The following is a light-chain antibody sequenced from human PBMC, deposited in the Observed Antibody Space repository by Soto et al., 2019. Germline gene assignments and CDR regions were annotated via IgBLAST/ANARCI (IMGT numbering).Light chain of an antibody. V-gene: IGLV2-11*01. Sequence: QSALTQPRSVSGSPGQSVTISCTGTNSDVGDYNYVSWYQQHPGKAPRLLIYDVSKRPSGVPDRFSGSKSGNTASLTISGLQGEDEADYFCCSYTGRYMWLFGGGTKLTVL. CDR2: DVS. J-gene: IGLJ2*01. CDR3: CSYTGRYMWL. CDR1: NSDVGDYNY.